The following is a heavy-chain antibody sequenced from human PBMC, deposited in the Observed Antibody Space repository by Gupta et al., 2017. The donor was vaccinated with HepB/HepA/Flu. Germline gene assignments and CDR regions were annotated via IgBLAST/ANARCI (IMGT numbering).Heavy chain of an antibody. J-gene: IGHJ4*02. CDR1: GGSISSSSYY. CDR2: IYYSGST. V-gene: IGHV4-39*01. CDR3: ARRQYYDSSGYTSYFDY. Sequence: QLQLQESGPGLVKPSETLSLTCTVSGGSISSSSYYWGWIRQPPGKGLEWIGSIYYSGSTYYNPSLKSRVTISVDTSKNQFSLKLSSVTAADTAVYYCARRQYYDSSGYTSYFDYWGQGTLVTVSS. D-gene: IGHD3-22*01.